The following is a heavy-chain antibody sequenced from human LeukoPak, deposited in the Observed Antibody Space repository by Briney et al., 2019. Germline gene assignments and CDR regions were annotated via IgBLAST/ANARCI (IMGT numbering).Heavy chain of an antibody. CDR2: ISGSGGST. CDR1: GYSFTSYW. D-gene: IGHD3-22*01. CDR3: AKDRVPRHYDSSGYYLRGYFQH. V-gene: IGHV3-23*01. J-gene: IGHJ1*01. Sequence: GESLKISCKGSGYSFTSYWIGWVRQAPGKGLEWVSAISGSGGSTYYADSVKGRFTISRDNSKNTLYLQMNSLRAEDTAVYYCAKDRVPRHYDSSGYYLRGYFQHWGQGTLVTVSS.